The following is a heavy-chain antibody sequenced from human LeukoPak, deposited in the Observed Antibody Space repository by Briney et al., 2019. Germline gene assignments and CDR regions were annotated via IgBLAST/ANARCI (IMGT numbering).Heavy chain of an antibody. D-gene: IGHD6-6*01. Sequence: GGSLRLSCAASGFTFSSYSMNWVRQAPGKGLEWVSYISSSSTIYYADSVKGRFTISRDNAKNSLYLQMNSLRDEDTAVYYCAREGYGYSSSSKFDYWGQGTLVTASS. CDR3: AREGYGYSSSSKFDY. J-gene: IGHJ4*02. V-gene: IGHV3-48*02. CDR2: ISSSSTI. CDR1: GFTFSSYS.